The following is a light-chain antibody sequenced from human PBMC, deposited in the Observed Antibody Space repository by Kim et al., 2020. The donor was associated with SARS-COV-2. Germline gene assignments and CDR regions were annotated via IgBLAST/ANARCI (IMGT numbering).Light chain of an antibody. CDR2: DVI. CDR1: SSDIGGDIY. Sequence: GQSSTLSCTGTSSDIGGDIYVACYQQHPGKAPKLMFYDVIKRPAAVSNRFSGSKSGNTASLTISGRQTEDVADYYCSSYTGSSPVVFGGGTQLTVL. V-gene: IGLV2-14*04. J-gene: IGLJ2*01. CDR3: SSYTGSSPVV.